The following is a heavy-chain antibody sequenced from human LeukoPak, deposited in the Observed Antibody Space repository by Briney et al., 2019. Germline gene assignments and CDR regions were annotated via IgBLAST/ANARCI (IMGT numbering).Heavy chain of an antibody. CDR2: TSPDEGLK. D-gene: IGHD1-26*01. CDR1: GFIFSSYA. J-gene: IGHJ4*02. V-gene: IGHV3-30*04. Sequence: GGSLRLSCAASGFIFSSYAMHWVRQAPGKGLEWVAVTSPDEGLKFYGDSVKGRFTISRDNSKNTMYLQMNNLREEDTAVYYCTRDPILGAPDYFDYWGQGTLVTVSS. CDR3: TRDPILGAPDYFDY.